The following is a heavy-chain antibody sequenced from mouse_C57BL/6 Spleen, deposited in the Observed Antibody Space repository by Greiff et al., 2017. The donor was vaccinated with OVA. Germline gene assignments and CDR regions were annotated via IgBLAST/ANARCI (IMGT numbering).Heavy chain of an antibody. D-gene: IGHD2-4*01. J-gene: IGHJ3*01. CDR3: AREGGFYYDYDGGFAY. CDR2: ISGGGGNT. V-gene: IGHV5-9*01. CDR1: GFTFSSYT. Sequence: EVQVVESGGGLVKPGGSLKLSCAASGFTFSSYTMSWVRQTPEKRLEWVATISGGGGNTYYPDSVKGRFTISRDNAKNTLYLQMSSLRSEDTALYYCAREGGFYYDYDGGFAYWGQGTLVTVSA.